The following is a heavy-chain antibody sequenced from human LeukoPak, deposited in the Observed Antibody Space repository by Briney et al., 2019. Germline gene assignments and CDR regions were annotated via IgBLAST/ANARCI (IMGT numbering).Heavy chain of an antibody. Sequence: GGSLRVSCAASGFTFSSYEMNWVRQAPGKGLEWVSYISSSGSTIYYADSVKGRFTISRDNAKNSLYLQMNSLRAEDTAVYYCARGGYRTYFDYWGQGTLVTVSS. CDR1: GFTFSSYE. D-gene: IGHD5-12*01. V-gene: IGHV3-48*03. CDR3: ARGGYRTYFDY. CDR2: ISSSGSTI. J-gene: IGHJ4*02.